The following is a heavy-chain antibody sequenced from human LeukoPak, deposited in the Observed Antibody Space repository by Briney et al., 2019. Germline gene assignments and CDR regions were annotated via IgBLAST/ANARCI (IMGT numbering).Heavy chain of an antibody. V-gene: IGHV4-39*07. J-gene: IGHJ6*04. CDR3: ARNGGVAATKFADV. D-gene: IGHD2-15*01. CDR1: GGSISTSNYY. CDR2: IFYSGST. Sequence: SETLSLTCTVSGGSISTSNYYWGWIRQPPGKGLEWIGNIFYSGSTYYSPSLKSRVTISLDTSKNQFSLKLSSVTAADTAVYYCARNGGVAATKFADVWGKGTTVTVSS.